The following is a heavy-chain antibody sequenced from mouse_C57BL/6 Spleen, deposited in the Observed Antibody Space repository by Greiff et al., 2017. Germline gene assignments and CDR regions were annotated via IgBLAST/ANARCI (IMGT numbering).Heavy chain of an antibody. J-gene: IGHJ2*01. Sequence: EVKLMESGGGLVQPGGSLSLSCAASGFTFTDYYMSWVRQPPGKALEWLGFIRNKANGYTTEYSASVKGRFTISSDNSQSILYLQMNALRAEDSATYYCARTYYDYDDVYFDYWGQGTTLTVSS. V-gene: IGHV7-3*01. D-gene: IGHD2-4*01. CDR3: ARTYYDYDDVYFDY. CDR2: IRNKANGYTT. CDR1: GFTFTDYY.